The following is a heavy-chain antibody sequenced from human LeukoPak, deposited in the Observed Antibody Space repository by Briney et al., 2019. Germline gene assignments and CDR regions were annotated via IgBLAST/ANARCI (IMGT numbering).Heavy chain of an antibody. CDR2: IRSKANSYAT. Sequence: GGSLRLSCAASGFTFSGSAIHWVRQASGKGLEWVGRIRSKANSYATAYAESVKGRFTMSRDDSKNTAYLQMNSLKTEDTAVYSCTRLLEKLNLAAGNEGLFDSWGQGTLVTVSS. D-gene: IGHD1-1*01. CDR3: TRLLEKLNLAAGNEGLFDS. CDR1: GFTFSGSA. V-gene: IGHV3-73*01. J-gene: IGHJ4*02.